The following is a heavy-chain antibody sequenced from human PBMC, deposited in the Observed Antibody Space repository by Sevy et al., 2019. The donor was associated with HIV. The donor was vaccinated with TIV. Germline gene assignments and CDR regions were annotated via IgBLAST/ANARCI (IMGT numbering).Heavy chain of an antibody. J-gene: IGHJ4*02. Sequence: GESLKISCVASGFTFSDHYMEWVRQAPGKGLEWVGRTRNKADGYITEYAASVKGRFTISRDESKNSLYVQMNSLKAEDTAVYYCATHAGIAAAGRVFDYWGQGTLVTVSS. CDR1: GFTFSDHY. V-gene: IGHV3-72*01. D-gene: IGHD6-13*01. CDR3: ATHAGIAAAGRVFDY. CDR2: TRNKADGYIT.